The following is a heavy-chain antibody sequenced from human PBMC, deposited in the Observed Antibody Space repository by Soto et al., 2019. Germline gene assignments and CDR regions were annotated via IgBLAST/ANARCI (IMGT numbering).Heavy chain of an antibody. Sequence: QVQLVQSGAEVKKPGSSVKVSCEASGGTFSSYAISWVRQAPGQGLEWMGGIIPIFGTANYAQKFQGRVTITADESTSTAYMELSSLRSEDTAVYYCARGTYYDFWSGPYYFDYWGQGTLVTVSS. J-gene: IGHJ4*02. CDR3: ARGTYYDFWSGPYYFDY. V-gene: IGHV1-69*01. CDR2: IIPIFGTA. D-gene: IGHD3-3*01. CDR1: GGTFSSYA.